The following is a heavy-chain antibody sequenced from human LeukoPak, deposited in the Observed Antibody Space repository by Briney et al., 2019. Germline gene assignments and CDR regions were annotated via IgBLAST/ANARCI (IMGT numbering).Heavy chain of an antibody. J-gene: IGHJ5*02. CDR1: GGSISSSDYL. CDR3: VRRNYVSGRIDP. D-gene: IGHD3-16*01. Sequence: SETLSLTCTVSGGSISSSDYLWAWVPQPPGKGLEWIGDFYYNGVTSYNPSLKGRVTISVDTSKKQFSLNLTSVAAADTALYYCVRRNYVSGRIDPWGQGTLVTVSS. CDR2: FYYNGVT. V-gene: IGHV4-39*01.